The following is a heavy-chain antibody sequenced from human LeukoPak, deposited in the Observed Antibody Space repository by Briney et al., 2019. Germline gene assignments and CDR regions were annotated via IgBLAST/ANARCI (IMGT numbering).Heavy chain of an antibody. D-gene: IGHD5-18*01. J-gene: IGHJ4*02. CDR3: AKAGGLQPWFHFDY. CDR1: GFTFSSYV. V-gene: IGHV3-23*01. Sequence: GGSLRLSCAASGFTFSSYVMSCVRPAPGKGLEWVSGISGGGGSTYYADSVKARFTISRDKSKNTLYLQMKSLKAENPAVYYCAKAGGLQPWFHFDYWGQGTLVTVSS. CDR2: ISGGGGST.